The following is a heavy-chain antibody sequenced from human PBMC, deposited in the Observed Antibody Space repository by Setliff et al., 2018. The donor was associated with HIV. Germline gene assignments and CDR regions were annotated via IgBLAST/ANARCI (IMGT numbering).Heavy chain of an antibody. V-gene: IGHV1-18*01. CDR1: GYNFNTYG. J-gene: IGHJ6*02. CDR3: ARASTALTYYGMDV. Sequence: ASVKVSCKASGYNFNTYGVSWVRQAPGQGPEWMGWISVYNGNTNYAQKLQGRVTMTTDTSTDTAYMELRSLRSDDTAVYYCARASTALTYYGMDVWGQGTAVTVSS. CDR2: ISVYNGNT.